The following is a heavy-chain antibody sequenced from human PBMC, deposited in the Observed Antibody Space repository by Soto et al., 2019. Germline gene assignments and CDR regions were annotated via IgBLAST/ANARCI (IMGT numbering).Heavy chain of an antibody. V-gene: IGHV4-39*01. D-gene: IGHD1-1*01. CDR1: GGSITSGSYY. J-gene: IGHJ4*02. Sequence: SETLSLTCTVSGGSITSGSYYWGWIRQPPGKGLEWIGSIYHGGSPSYKPSLESRVGISVDTSNNQFPLWLTSVTDADTAVYYCARHGLRGWTYGTDHFDSWGQGTLVTVSS. CDR2: IYHGGSP. CDR3: ARHGLRGWTYGTDHFDS.